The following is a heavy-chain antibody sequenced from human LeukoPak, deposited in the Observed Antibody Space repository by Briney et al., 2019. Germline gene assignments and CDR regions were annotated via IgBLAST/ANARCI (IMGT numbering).Heavy chain of an antibody. Sequence: SETPSLTCTVSGGSISSYYWSWIRQPPGKGLEWIGYIYYSGSTNYNPSLKSRVTISVDTSKNQFSLKLSSVTAADTAVYYCARGYGDYGAFDIWGQGTMVTVSS. D-gene: IGHD4-17*01. J-gene: IGHJ3*02. CDR2: IYYSGST. V-gene: IGHV4-59*01. CDR1: GGSISSYY. CDR3: ARGYGDYGAFDI.